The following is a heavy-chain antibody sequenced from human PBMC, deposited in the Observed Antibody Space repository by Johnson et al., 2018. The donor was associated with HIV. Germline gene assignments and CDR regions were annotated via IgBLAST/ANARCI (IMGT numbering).Heavy chain of an antibody. D-gene: IGHD5-18*01. CDR3: VRVSLGYSYGYDAFDI. V-gene: IGHV3-53*01. Sequence: VQLVESGGGVIQPWGSLRLSCAASGFTVSSNYMSWVRPAPGTGLEWVSVIYSGGSTYYAESVKGRFTISRDNSKNTLYLQMSSLRTEDTAVYYCVRVSLGYSYGYDAFDIWGQGTMVTVSS. CDR1: GFTVSSNY. J-gene: IGHJ3*02. CDR2: IYSGGST.